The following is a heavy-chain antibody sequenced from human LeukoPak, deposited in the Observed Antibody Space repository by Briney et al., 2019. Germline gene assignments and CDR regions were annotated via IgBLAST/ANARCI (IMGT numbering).Heavy chain of an antibody. D-gene: IGHD6-13*01. CDR3: ARAGPLGYSSSWLDY. Sequence: SETLSLTCTVSGGSISSYYWSWIRQPPGKGLEWIGYIYYSGSTNYNPSLKSRVTISVDTSKNQFSLKLSSVTAADTAVYYCARAGPLGYSSSWLDYWGQGTLVTVSS. CDR1: GGSISSYY. J-gene: IGHJ4*02. V-gene: IGHV4-59*08. CDR2: IYYSGST.